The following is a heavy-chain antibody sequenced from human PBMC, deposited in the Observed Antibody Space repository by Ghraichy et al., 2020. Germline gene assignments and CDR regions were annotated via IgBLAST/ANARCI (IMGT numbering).Heavy chain of an antibody. CDR2: ISPSGGTT. CDR3: VRGESSVAAAASFDH. Sequence: GESLRLSCAASGFTFSSYTMTWVRQAPGKGLEWVSTISPSGGTTYYADSVKGQFSISRDNSRSTLFLQMNGLRAEDTAVYYCVRGESSVAAAASFDHWGRGTLVTVSS. V-gene: IGHV3-23*01. CDR1: GFTFSSYT. D-gene: IGHD6-25*01. J-gene: IGHJ4*02.